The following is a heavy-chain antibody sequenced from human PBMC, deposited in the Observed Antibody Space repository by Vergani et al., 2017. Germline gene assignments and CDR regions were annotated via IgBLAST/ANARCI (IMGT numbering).Heavy chain of an antibody. CDR3: ARDRVVSNWYGPAYYMDV. V-gene: IGHV1-8*01. J-gene: IGHJ6*03. CDR1: GYTFSSYD. CDR2: MNPNSGNT. D-gene: IGHD6-13*01. Sequence: QVQLVQSGAEVKKPGASVKVSCKASGYTFSSYDINWVRQATGQGLEWMGWMNPNSGNTGYAQKFQGRVTMTRNTSIRTAYMELSSLRSEDTAVYYCARDRVVSNWYGPAYYMDVWGKGTTVTVSS.